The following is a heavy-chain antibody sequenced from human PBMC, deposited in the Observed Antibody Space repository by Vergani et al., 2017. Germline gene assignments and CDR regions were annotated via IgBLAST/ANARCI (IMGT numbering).Heavy chain of an antibody. CDR1: GFTFNDYA. Sequence: EVQLVESGGGLVQPGRSLRLSCAASGFTFNDYAMNWVRQAPGKGLEWVSGISWNSGSIGYADSVKGRFTISRDNAKNSLYLQMNSLRAEDTALYYCAKDSYYDFWSGYIQTWGQGTLVTVSS. D-gene: IGHD3-3*01. CDR3: AKDSYYDFWSGYIQT. J-gene: IGHJ4*02. CDR2: ISWNSGSI. V-gene: IGHV3-9*01.